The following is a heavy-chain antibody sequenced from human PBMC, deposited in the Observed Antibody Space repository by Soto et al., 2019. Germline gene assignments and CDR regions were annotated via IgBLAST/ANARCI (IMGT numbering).Heavy chain of an antibody. CDR2: IYYSGRT. Sequence: QVQLQESGPGLVKPSETLSLTCTVSGGSISSYYWSWIRQPPGKGLEWIGYIYYSGRTNYNPSLKRRLTISVDTSKNQFSLKLSSVTAADTAVYYCARHVSILPPVDYYGMDVWGQGTTVTVSS. CDR1: GGSISSYY. V-gene: IGHV4-59*08. D-gene: IGHD3-9*01. CDR3: ARHVSILPPVDYYGMDV. J-gene: IGHJ6*02.